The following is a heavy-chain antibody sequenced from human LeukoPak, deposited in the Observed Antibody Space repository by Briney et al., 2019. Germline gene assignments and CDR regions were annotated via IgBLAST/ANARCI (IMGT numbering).Heavy chain of an antibody. CDR2: INPDGSTA. D-gene: IGHD6-19*01. Sequence: GGSLRLSCAASEFTFSTYWMHWVRQAPGKGLVWVSRINPDGSTASYAGSVEGRFTISRDNAKNTLYLQMNSLRAEDTAVYFCARVAVGEYNFHHWGQGTLVTVSS. V-gene: IGHV3-74*01. J-gene: IGHJ4*02. CDR1: EFTFSTYW. CDR3: ARVAVGEYNFHH.